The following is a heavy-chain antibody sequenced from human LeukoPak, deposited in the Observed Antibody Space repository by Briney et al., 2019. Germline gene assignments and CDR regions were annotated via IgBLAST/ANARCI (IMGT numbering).Heavy chain of an antibody. J-gene: IGHJ5*01. D-gene: IGHD6-6*01. V-gene: IGHV3-23*01. CDR3: AKGSRSAARPTIWIDS. CDR2: SGHSDNTT. Sequence: GGSLRLSSAASGFTFCGYARNWVRQAPGEGGGWGSSGHSDNTTYDADSVKGRFTISRDNSKTTLSLQMSRRRAEDTAVYYCAKGSRSAARPTIWIDSWGQGTLVTVSS. CDR1: GFTFCGYA.